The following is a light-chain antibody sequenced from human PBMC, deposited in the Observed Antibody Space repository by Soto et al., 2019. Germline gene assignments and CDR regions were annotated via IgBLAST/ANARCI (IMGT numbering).Light chain of an antibody. CDR2: DAS. V-gene: IGKV3-11*01. J-gene: IGKJ5*01. Sequence: EIVLTQSPATLSLSPGERVTLSCRASQSVSSYLAWYQQKPGQAPRLLIYDASNRAPGIPARFSGSGSGTDFTLTISSLEPEDFAVYYCQQRGNWPITFGQGTRLEIK. CDR1: QSVSSY. CDR3: QQRGNWPIT.